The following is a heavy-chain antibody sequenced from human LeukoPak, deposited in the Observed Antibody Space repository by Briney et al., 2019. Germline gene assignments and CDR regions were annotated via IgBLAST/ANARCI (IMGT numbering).Heavy chain of an antibody. CDR1: GFTFVDYG. D-gene: IGHD6-19*01. J-gene: IGHJ6*02. Sequence: GGSLRLSCATSGFTFVDYGLSWVRRAPGKGLEWVSSISGSGGSTYYADSVKGRFIISRDNSENTLYLQMNTLRAEDTAVYYCAKDRSGGGDYYFGMDVWGQGTTVTVS. CDR2: ISGSGGST. CDR3: AKDRSGGGDYYFGMDV. V-gene: IGHV3-23*01.